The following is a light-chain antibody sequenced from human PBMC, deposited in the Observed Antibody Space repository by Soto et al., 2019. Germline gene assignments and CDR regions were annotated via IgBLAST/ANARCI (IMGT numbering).Light chain of an antibody. V-gene: IGKV3-15*01. CDR1: QSVSSN. J-gene: IGKJ1*01. CDR3: QQYNNWPRT. CDR2: GAS. Sequence: EKEMTQSPATKTVYPGERATLSCRASQSVSSNLAWYQQKPGQAPRLLIYGASTRATGIPARFSGSGSGTEFTLTISSLQSEDFAVYYCQQYNNWPRTFGQGTKGDIK.